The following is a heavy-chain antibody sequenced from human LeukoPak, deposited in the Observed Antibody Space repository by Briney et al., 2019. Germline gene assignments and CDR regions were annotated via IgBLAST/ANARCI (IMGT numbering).Heavy chain of an antibody. CDR1: GGSISSYY. CDR3: ARGVEYDYVWGSYRPHPYYFDY. V-gene: IGHV4-59*08. CDR2: IYYSGST. D-gene: IGHD3-16*02. Sequence: PSETLSLTCTVSGGSISSYYWSWIRQPPGKGLEWIGYIYYSGSTNYNPSLKSRVTISVDTSKNQFSLKLSSVTAADAAVYYCARGVEYDYVWGSYRPHPYYFDYWGQGTLVTVSS. J-gene: IGHJ4*02.